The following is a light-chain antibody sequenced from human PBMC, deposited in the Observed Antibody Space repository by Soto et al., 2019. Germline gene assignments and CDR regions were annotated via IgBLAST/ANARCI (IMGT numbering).Light chain of an antibody. CDR2: YIT. Sequence: QSALTQPRSVSGSPGQSVTISCTGTSSDFGDFNLVSWYQQHPGKAPKLMIYYITNRPSGVPDRFSGSKSGNTASLTISGLQTDDEADYYCCSSPGTYTWLFGGGTKLTVL. CDR1: SSDFGDFNL. CDR3: CSSPGTYTWL. J-gene: IGLJ2*01. V-gene: IGLV2-11*01.